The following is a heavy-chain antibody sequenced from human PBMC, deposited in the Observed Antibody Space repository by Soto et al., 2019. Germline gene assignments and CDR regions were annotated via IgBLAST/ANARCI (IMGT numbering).Heavy chain of an antibody. V-gene: IGHV3-9*01. Sequence: VQLVESGGGLVQPGRSLRLSCAASGFTFDDYAMHWVRQAPGKGLEWVSGISWNSGSIGYADSVKGRLTISRENAKNSLYLQMNSLRVEDTALYYCAKDFHSIITFGGVIDNVGAFDIWGQGTMVTVSS. CDR2: ISWNSGSI. J-gene: IGHJ3*02. CDR1: GFTFDDYA. CDR3: AKDFHSIITFGGVIDNVGAFDI. D-gene: IGHD3-16*02.